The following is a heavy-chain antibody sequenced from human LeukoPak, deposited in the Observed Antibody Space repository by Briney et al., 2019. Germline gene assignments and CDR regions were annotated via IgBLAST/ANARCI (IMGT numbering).Heavy chain of an antibody. D-gene: IGHD6-13*01. CDR2: IIPIFGTA. J-gene: IGHJ4*02. CDR1: GGTFSSYA. V-gene: IGHV1-69*13. Sequence: ASVKVSCKASGGTFSSYAICWVRQAPGQGLEWMGGIIPIFGTANYARKFQGRVTITADESTSTAYMELSSLRSEDTAVYYCARAGDSSSWYGNYWGQGTLVTVSS. CDR3: ARAGDSSSWYGNY.